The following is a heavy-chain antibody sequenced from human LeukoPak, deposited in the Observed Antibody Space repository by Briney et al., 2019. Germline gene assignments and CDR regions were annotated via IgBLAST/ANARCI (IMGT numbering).Heavy chain of an antibody. V-gene: IGHV4-4*07. Sequence: SETLSLTCTVSGDSISSYYWSWIRQSAGKGLEWIGRINTSGNTNYNPSLKSRVTMSLDTSKNHFSLNLSSVTVADTAVYYCARDRPGFRVDVWGKGTTVTVSS. J-gene: IGHJ6*04. CDR3: ARDRPGFRVDV. D-gene: IGHD3-10*01. CDR2: INTSGNT. CDR1: GDSISSYY.